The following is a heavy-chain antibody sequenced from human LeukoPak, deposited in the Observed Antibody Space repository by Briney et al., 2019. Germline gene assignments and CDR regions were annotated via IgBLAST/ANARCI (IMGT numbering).Heavy chain of an antibody. V-gene: IGHV4-34*01. D-gene: IGHD3-3*01. CDR3: ARGRYDFWSGYYQQFDY. CDR2: INHSGST. Sequence: PSETLSLTCAVYGGSFSGYYWSWIRQPPGKGLEWIGEINHSGSTNYNPSLKSRVTISVDTSKNQFSLKLSSVTAADTAVYYCARGRYDFWSGYYQQFDYWGQGTLVTVSS. J-gene: IGHJ4*02. CDR1: GGSFSGYY.